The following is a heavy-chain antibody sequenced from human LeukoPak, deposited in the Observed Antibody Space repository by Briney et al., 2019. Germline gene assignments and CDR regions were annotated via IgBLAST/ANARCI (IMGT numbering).Heavy chain of an antibody. J-gene: IGHJ4*02. CDR3: ARDYITMVPQ. CDR1: GFTFSTYT. V-gene: IGHV3-21*01. D-gene: IGHD3-10*01. CDR2: ISSSSSNI. Sequence: GGSLRLSCAAYGFTFSTYTMNWVRQAPGKGLEWVSSISSSSSNIYYADSVKGRFTISRDNAKNSLYLQMNSLRAEDTAVYYCARDYITMVPQGGQGTLVTVSS.